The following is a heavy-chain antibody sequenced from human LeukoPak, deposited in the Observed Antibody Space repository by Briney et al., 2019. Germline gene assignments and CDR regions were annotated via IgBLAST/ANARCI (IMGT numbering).Heavy chain of an antibody. CDR3: VRDGGISGIDY. D-gene: IGHD3-3*02. V-gene: IGHV4-59*01. J-gene: IGHJ4*02. Sequence: SETLSLTCTVSGGSISSYFWSWIRQPPGKGLEWIGYIYNSGSTNYNPSLKSRVTISVDTSKNQFSLKLTSVTAADTAVYYCVRDGGISGIDYWGQGTLVTVSS. CDR2: IYNSGST. CDR1: GGSISSYF.